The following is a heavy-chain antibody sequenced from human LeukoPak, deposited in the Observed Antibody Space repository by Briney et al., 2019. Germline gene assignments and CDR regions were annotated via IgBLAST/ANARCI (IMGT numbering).Heavy chain of an antibody. CDR1: GFSFSSYS. CDR2: ISSSSSYI. V-gene: IGHV3-21*01. CDR3: ARLILGYGMDV. D-gene: IGHD2-15*01. J-gene: IGHJ6*02. Sequence: GGSLRLSCAASGFSFSSYSMNWVRQAPGKGLEWVSSISSSSSYIYYADSVKGRFTISRDNAKNSLYLQMNSLRAEDTAVYYCARLILGYGMDVWGQGTTVTVSS.